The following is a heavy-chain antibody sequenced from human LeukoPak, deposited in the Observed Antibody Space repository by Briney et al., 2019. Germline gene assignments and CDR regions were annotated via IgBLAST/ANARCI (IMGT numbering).Heavy chain of an antibody. Sequence: GGSLRLSCAASGFTFSSYSMNWLRQAPGKGLELVSSISSSSSYIYYADSVKGRFTISRDNAKNSLYLQMNSLRAEDTAVYYCARQAYGDYVPSDYWGQGTLVTVSS. CDR3: ARQAYGDYVPSDY. V-gene: IGHV3-21*01. CDR1: GFTFSSYS. CDR2: ISSSSSYI. D-gene: IGHD4-17*01. J-gene: IGHJ4*02.